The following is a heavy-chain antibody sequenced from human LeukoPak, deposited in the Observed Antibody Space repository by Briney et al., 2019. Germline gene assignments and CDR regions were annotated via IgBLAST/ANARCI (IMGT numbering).Heavy chain of an antibody. CDR1: GDSISSADYY. CDR3: ARVLFASYSQLDY. CDR2: IYYSGST. J-gene: IGHJ4*02. Sequence: PSETLSLTCTVSGDSISSADYYWSWIRQPPGKGLEWIGYIYYSGSTYYNPSLRSRLTISIDTSKKQFSQKLSSVTAADTAVYYCARVLFASYSQLDYWGQGALVAVSS. V-gene: IGHV4-30-4*01. D-gene: IGHD1-26*01.